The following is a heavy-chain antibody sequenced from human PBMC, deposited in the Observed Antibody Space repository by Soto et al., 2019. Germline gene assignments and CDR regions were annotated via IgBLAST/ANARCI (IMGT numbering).Heavy chain of an antibody. J-gene: IGHJ4*02. CDR2: VNPSGGHT. V-gene: IGHV1-46*01. D-gene: IGHD2-21*02. Sequence: QVQLVQSGAEVKKPGASVKVACKASGDTFTDYYIHWVRQPPGQGLEWMGTVNPSGGHTTYAQHFLGRVTMTRDTSTSTLYMELTSLTSEDTAVYYCARGGHVVVVTAALDYWGQGTLVTVSS. CDR3: ARGGHVVVVTAALDY. CDR1: GDTFTDYY.